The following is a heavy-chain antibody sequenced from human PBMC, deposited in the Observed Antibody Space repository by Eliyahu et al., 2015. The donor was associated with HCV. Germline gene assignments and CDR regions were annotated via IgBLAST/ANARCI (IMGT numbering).Heavy chain of an antibody. Sequence: EVQLVESGGGLVQPGGSLRLSCAASGFTFRDHYXDWVRQAPGKGLEWVGRIRNKPNSYTTEYAASVKGRLSISRDDSKNSLYLQMNSLKTEDTAVYYCSRIGYSSGWYGEVLHHGMDVWGQGTTVTVSS. CDR3: SRIGYSSGWYGEVLHHGMDV. J-gene: IGHJ6*02. CDR1: GFTFRDHY. V-gene: IGHV3-72*01. CDR2: IRNKPNSYTT. D-gene: IGHD6-19*01.